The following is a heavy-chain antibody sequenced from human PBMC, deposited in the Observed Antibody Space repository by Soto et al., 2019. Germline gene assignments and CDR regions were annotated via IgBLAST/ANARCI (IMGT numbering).Heavy chain of an antibody. J-gene: IGHJ4*02. Sequence: PGGSLRLSCAASGLTFSRYAMSWVRQAPGKGLEWVSIINPSGDITYYGDSVKGRFAISRDNSKNTLSLQMNSLRAEDTAVYYCAKSQGPPPWPTYTFDYGGRGTLATASS. D-gene: IGHD1-26*01. CDR1: GLTFSRYA. CDR2: INPSGDIT. CDR3: AKSQGPPPWPTYTFDY. V-gene: IGHV3-23*01.